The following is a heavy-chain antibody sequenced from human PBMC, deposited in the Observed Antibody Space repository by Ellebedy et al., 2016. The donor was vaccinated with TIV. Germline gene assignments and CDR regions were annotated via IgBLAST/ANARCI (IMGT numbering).Heavy chain of an antibody. V-gene: IGHV1-2*02. CDR1: GYTFTDNY. CDR3: ARISGLGSGNYFNN. D-gene: IGHD3-10*01. Sequence: AASVKVSRKTSGYTFTDNYVHWMRQAPGQGLEWMGWINPNSGGTNFAQKFQGRVTMTRDTSISTAYMELSSLRSDDTAVYYCARISGLGSGNYFNNWGQGTLVTVSS. J-gene: IGHJ4*02. CDR2: INPNSGGT.